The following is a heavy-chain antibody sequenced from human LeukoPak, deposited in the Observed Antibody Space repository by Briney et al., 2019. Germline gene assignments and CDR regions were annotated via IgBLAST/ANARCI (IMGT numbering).Heavy chain of an antibody. CDR3: ARTIAVAGTNIGTIDY. CDR1: GGSISSSSYY. Sequence: SETLSLTCTVSGGSISSSSYYWGWIRQPPGKGLEWIGSIYYSGSTYYNPSLKSRVTISVDTSKNQFSLKLSSVTAAGTAVYYCARTIAVAGTNIGTIDYWGQGTLVTVSS. J-gene: IGHJ4*02. V-gene: IGHV4-39*07. D-gene: IGHD6-19*01. CDR2: IYYSGST.